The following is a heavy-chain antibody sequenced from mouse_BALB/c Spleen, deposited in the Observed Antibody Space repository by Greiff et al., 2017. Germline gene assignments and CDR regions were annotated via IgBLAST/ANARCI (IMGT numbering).Heavy chain of an antibody. CDR2: IWAGGST. Sequence: VQLQESGPGLVAPSQSLSITCTVSGFSLTSYGVHWVRQPPGKGLEWLGVIWAGGSTNYNSALMSRLSISKDNSKSQVFLKMNSLQTDDTAMYYCAREITTATLYYAMDYWGQGTSVTVSS. CDR1: GFSLTSYG. V-gene: IGHV2-9*02. D-gene: IGHD1-2*01. J-gene: IGHJ4*01. CDR3: AREITTATLYYAMDY.